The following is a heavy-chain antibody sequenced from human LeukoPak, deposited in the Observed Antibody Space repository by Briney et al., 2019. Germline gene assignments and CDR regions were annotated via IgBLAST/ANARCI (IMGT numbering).Heavy chain of an antibody. D-gene: IGHD3-3*01. CDR3: ARHGASGTIFGVVTLPFDY. J-gene: IGHJ4*02. Sequence: SETLSLTCTVSGGSISSSSYYWGWIRQPPGKGLEWIGSLYYSGSTYYNPSLKSRVTISVDTSKNQFSLKLSSVTAADTAVYYRARHGASGTIFGVVTLPFDYWGQGTLVAVSS. CDR1: GGSISSSSYY. CDR2: LYYSGST. V-gene: IGHV4-39*01.